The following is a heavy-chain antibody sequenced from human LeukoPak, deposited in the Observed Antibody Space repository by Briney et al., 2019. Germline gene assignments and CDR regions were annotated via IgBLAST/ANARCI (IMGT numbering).Heavy chain of an antibody. CDR3: AHHGGGTIRLGAFDI. V-gene: IGHV3-30*03. D-gene: IGHD3-3*01. Sequence: GRSLRLSCAASGFTFSSYGMHWVRQAPGKGLEWVADISYDGSNKYYADSVKGRFTNSRDNSKNTLYLQMSSVRAEDTAVYYCAHHGGGTIRLGAFDIWGQGTMVTVSS. CDR2: ISYDGSNK. CDR1: GFTFSSYG. J-gene: IGHJ3*02.